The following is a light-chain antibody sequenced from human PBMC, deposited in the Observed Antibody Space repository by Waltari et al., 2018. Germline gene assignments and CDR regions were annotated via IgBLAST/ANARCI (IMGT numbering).Light chain of an antibody. Sequence: SYVLTQPPSVSVAPGNTATIACGGNNLERKSVHWYQQKPGQTPVVVIYYDTERPSGISERFSGSNSGNTATLTISRVEAGDEADYYCQVWDSDSDHPVFGGGTKLTVL. CDR1: NLERKS. CDR2: YDT. CDR3: QVWDSDSDHPV. V-gene: IGLV3-21*04. J-gene: IGLJ3*02.